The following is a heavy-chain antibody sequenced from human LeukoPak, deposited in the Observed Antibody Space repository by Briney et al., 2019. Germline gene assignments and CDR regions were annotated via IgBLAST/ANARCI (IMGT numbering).Heavy chain of an antibody. CDR1: GFTVSSNY. CDR3: AGGGNAVLDF. V-gene: IGHV3-66*01. CDR2: MYSGGST. J-gene: IGHJ4*02. Sequence: GGSLRLFCAASGFTVSSNYMTWVRQAPGKGLEWVSVMYSGGSTYYADSVKARFIISRDNSKNTLYLQMNNLRAEDTAVYYCAGGGNAVLDFWGQGTLVTVSS. D-gene: IGHD5-12*01.